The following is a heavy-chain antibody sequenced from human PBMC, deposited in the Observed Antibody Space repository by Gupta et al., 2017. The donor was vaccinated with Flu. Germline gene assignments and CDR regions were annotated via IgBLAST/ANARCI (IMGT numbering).Heavy chain of an antibody. J-gene: IGHJ6*02. V-gene: IGHV4-39*01. CDR3: ARHKGILVPLGGNYGIDV. CDR2: IFYNENI. CDR1: NYY. D-gene: IGHD2-2*01. Sequence: NYYWGWISQPPGRGLEWIGSIFYNENINYSPSLKSRLTMSVDTSKNQFSLNLSSVTATDTAIYYCARHKGILVPLGGNYGIDVWGQGTTVTVSS.